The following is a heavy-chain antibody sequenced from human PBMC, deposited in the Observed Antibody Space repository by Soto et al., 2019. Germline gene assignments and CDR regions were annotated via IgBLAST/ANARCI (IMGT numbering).Heavy chain of an antibody. CDR2: IITLFGTS. V-gene: IGHV1-69*01. CDR1: GGTFSSHS. J-gene: IGHJ4*02. Sequence: VQLMQSGAEVKKPGSSVKVSCKASGGTFSSHSINWVRQAPGQGLEWMGGIITLFGTSNYAQNFQCRVTITADQSTSTANMELNSLTSDDTAVYYCAREVGYGDFSAALLDWGQGTLVTVSS. CDR3: AREVGYGDFSAALLD. D-gene: IGHD2-21*02.